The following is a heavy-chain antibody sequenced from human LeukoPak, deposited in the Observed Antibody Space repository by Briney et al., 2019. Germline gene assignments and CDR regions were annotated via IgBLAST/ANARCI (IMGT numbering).Heavy chain of an antibody. Sequence: GGALSLSRGASGFTFNSHDMHWVRRAPGKGLEWVAFIRYDGYKRYYRCFGKGRFTISRDKSNNTLFLQMNSLRGDDTAVYYCARGVAGSAFDYWGQGTLVAVSS. V-gene: IGHV3-30*02. CDR3: ARGVAGSAFDY. D-gene: IGHD2-21*01. CDR2: IRYDGYKR. J-gene: IGHJ4*02. CDR1: GFTFNSHD.